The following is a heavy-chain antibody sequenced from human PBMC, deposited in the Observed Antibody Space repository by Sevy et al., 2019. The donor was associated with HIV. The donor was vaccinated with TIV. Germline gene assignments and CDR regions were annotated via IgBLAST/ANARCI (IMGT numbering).Heavy chain of an antibody. J-gene: IGHJ6*02. CDR2: IRKKANGYST. V-gene: IGHV3-72*01. CDR1: GFTFSDHY. Sequence: GGSLRLSCAASGFTFSDHYMDWVRQAPGKGLDWVGRIRKKANGYSTEYAASVKGRFTVSRDDSKNSLSLQMNSLKSEDTAVYYCARIEMNHFVMYVWGQGTTVTVSS. CDR3: ARIEMNHFVMYV.